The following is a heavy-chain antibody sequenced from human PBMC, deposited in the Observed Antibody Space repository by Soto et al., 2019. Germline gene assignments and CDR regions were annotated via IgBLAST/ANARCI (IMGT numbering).Heavy chain of an antibody. CDR2: ISYDGSNK. CDR1: GFTFSSYA. CDR3: AREYYDILTGYYWYPYYYYGMDV. Sequence: PGGSLRLSCAASGFTFSSYAMHWVRQAPGKGLEWVAVISYDGSNKYYADSVKGRFTISRDNSKNTLYLQMNSLRAEDTAAYYCAREYYDILTGYYWYPYYYYGMDVWGQGTTVTVSS. V-gene: IGHV3-30-3*01. J-gene: IGHJ6*02. D-gene: IGHD3-9*01.